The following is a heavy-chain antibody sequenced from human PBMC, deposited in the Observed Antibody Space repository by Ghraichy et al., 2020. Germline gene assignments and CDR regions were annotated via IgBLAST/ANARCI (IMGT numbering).Heavy chain of an antibody. CDR3: ARDQPEYCSSTSCYYGWFDP. J-gene: IGHJ5*02. Sequence: GGSLRLSCAASGFTFSSYAMHCVRQAPCKGLEWVAVISYDGSNKYYADSVKGRFTISRDNSKNTLYLQMNSLRAEDTAVYYCARDQPEYCSSTSCYYGWFDPWGQGTLVTVSS. CDR1: GFTFSSYA. V-gene: IGHV3-30*04. D-gene: IGHD2-2*01. CDR2: ISYDGSNK.